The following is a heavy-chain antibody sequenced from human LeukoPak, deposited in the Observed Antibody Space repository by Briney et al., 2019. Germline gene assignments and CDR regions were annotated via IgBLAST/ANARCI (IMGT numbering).Heavy chain of an antibody. Sequence: GGSLRLFCAASGFTFSSYAMIWVRQAPGKGLEWVSVISGSGVTTYYADSVKGRFTISRDNSKNTLYLQMNSLRAEDTAVYYCAKRVAAAALDYWGQGTLVTVSS. J-gene: IGHJ4*02. CDR1: GFTFSSYA. CDR2: ISGSGVTT. CDR3: AKRVAAAALDY. V-gene: IGHV3-23*01. D-gene: IGHD6-13*01.